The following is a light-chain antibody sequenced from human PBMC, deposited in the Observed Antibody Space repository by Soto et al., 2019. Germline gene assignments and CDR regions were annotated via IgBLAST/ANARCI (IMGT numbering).Light chain of an antibody. J-gene: IGKJ1*01. V-gene: IGKV1-5*03. Sequence: DIQMTQSPSTLSVSLVDRVTITCRASQTISSWLAWYQQKPGKAPKLLIYKASTLKSGVPSRFSGSGSGTEFTLTISSLQPDDFATYYCQHYNSYSEAFGQGTKVDIK. CDR3: QHYNSYSEA. CDR1: QTISSW. CDR2: KAS.